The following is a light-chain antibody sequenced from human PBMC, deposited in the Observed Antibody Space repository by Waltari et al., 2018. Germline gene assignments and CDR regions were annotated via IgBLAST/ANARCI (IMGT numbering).Light chain of an antibody. J-gene: IGLJ3*02. CDR2: DTS. CDR1: PAAVTRGHY. CDR3: LLWYSGARWV. V-gene: IGLV7-46*01. Sequence: QAVVTQEPSLTVSPGGTVTLPCGPSPAAVTRGHYPHWVQQKPGQFPRTLIYDTSNKHSWTPARFSGSLLGGKAALTLSGAQPEDEAEYYCLLWYSGARWVFGGGTKLSVL.